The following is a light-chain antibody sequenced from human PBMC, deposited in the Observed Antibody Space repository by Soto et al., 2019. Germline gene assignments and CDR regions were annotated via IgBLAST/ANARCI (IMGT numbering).Light chain of an antibody. J-gene: IGKJ4*01. Sequence: IVLTQSPATLALSPGGKATLFCMASQSVSSYLAWYQQKPGQAPRLLIYDASNRATGIPARFSGSGSGTDFTLTNSRLEPDEGEVYNWQQGGSVPGAIAGGTKVDIK. CDR1: QSVSSY. CDR2: DAS. CDR3: QQGGSVPGA. V-gene: IGKV3-11*01.